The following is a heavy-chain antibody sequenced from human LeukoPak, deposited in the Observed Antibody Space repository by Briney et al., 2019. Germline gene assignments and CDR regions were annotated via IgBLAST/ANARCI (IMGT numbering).Heavy chain of an antibody. J-gene: IGHJ4*02. V-gene: IGHV1-69*05. CDR3: ARHRRSRFIQAGRFDY. D-gene: IGHD6-13*01. CDR2: IIPIFGTA. CDR1: GGTFSNYA. Sequence: SVKVSCKASGGTFSNYAISWVRQAPGQGLEWMGGIIPIFGTANFAQKFQGRVTITTDESTTTAFMDLSSLRSEDTAVYYCARHRRSRFIQAGRFDYWGQGTLVTVSS.